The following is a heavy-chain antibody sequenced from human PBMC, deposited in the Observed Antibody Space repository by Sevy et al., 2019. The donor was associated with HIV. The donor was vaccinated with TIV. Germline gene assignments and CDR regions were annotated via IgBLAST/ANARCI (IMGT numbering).Heavy chain of an antibody. CDR1: GFTFSSYE. CDR2: ISSSGSTI. J-gene: IGHJ6*02. V-gene: IGHV3-48*03. D-gene: IGHD6-6*01. CDR3: ARDRVAARHRTLDYYYCGMDV. Sequence: GGSLRLSCAASGFTFSSYEMNWVRQAPGKGLEWVSYISSSGSTIYYADSVKGRFTISRDNAKNSLYLQMNSLRAEDTAVYYCARDRVAARHRTLDYYYCGMDVWGQGTTVTVSS.